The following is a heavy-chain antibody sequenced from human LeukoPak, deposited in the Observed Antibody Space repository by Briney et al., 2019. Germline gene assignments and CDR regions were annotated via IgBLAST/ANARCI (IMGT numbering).Heavy chain of an antibody. V-gene: IGHV4-61*02. D-gene: IGHD3-3*01. CDR3: ARSGGGPSYDFWSGHTIGYFDY. CDR1: GGSISSGSYY. Sequence: SQTLSLTCTVSGGSISSGSYYWSWIRQPAGKGLEWIGRIYTSGSTNYNPSLKSRVTISVDTSKNQFSLKLSSVTAADTAVYYCARSGGGPSYDFWSGHTIGYFDYWGQGTLVTVSS. J-gene: IGHJ4*02. CDR2: IYTSGST.